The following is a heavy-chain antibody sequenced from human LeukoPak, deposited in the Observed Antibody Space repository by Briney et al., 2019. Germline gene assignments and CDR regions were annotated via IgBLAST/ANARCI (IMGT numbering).Heavy chain of an antibody. Sequence: SETLSLTCAVFGGSFSGYYWSWIRQPPGKGLEWIGYIYYSGSTNYNPSLKSRVTISVDTSKNQFSLKLSSVTAADTAVYFCARGPYSYDSTGAFDIWGQGTMVTVSS. V-gene: IGHV4-59*08. CDR2: IYYSGST. J-gene: IGHJ3*02. CDR3: ARGPYSYDSTGAFDI. CDR1: GGSFSGYY. D-gene: IGHD3-22*01.